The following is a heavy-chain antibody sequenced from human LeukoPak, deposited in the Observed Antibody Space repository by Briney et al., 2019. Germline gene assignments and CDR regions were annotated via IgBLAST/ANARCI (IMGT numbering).Heavy chain of an antibody. CDR3: ARLAPGRDYFDY. Sequence: SETLSLTCTVSGGSISSDNYYWSWIRQPPGKGLEWIGYIYYSGSTNYNPSLKSRVTISVDTSKNQFSLKLSSVTAADTAVYYCARLAPGRDYFDYWGQGTLVTVSS. CDR2: IYYSGST. CDR1: GGSISSDNYY. V-gene: IGHV4-61*01. J-gene: IGHJ4*02.